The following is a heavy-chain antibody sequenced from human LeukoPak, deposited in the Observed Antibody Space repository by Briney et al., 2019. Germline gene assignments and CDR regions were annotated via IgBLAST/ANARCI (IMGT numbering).Heavy chain of an antibody. Sequence: SVKVSCKASGGTFSSYAISWVRQAPGQGLEWMGRIIPILGIANYAQKFQGRVTITADKSTSTAYMELSSLRSEDTAVYYCARSSREIVGATYFDYWGQGTLVTVSS. V-gene: IGHV1-69*04. D-gene: IGHD1-26*01. J-gene: IGHJ4*02. CDR2: IIPILGIA. CDR1: GGTFSSYA. CDR3: ARSSREIVGATYFDY.